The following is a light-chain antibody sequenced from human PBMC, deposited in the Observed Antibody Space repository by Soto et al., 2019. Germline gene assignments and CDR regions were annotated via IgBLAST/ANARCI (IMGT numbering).Light chain of an antibody. J-gene: IGKJ2*01. Sequence: EIVLTQSPGTLSLSPGEGVTLSCRASQSVSNNYLAWYQQKRGQAPRLLMYGASSRATGIPDRFSGSGSGTDFTLTINRLEPEDFAVYYCQQYGSSPYTFGQGTKLELK. CDR2: GAS. V-gene: IGKV3-20*01. CDR3: QQYGSSPYT. CDR1: QSVSNNY.